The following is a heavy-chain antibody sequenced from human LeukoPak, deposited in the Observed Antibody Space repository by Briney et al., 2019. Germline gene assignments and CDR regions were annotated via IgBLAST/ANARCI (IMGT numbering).Heavy chain of an antibody. D-gene: IGHD3-10*01. CDR1: GGTFSSYA. Sequence: SVKVSCKASGGTFSSYAISWVRQAPGQGLEWMGGIIPIFGTANYAQKFQGRVTITADESTSTAYMELSSLRSEDTAVYYCARSPSMVRGITNWFDPWGQGTLVTVSS. CDR3: ARSPSMVRGITNWFDP. CDR2: IIPIFGTA. V-gene: IGHV1-69*13. J-gene: IGHJ5*02.